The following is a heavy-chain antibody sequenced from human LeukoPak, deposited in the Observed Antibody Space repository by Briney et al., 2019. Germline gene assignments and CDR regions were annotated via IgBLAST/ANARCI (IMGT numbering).Heavy chain of an antibody. CDR2: INPNSGGT. CDR3: ARVRWYSGYDYLDY. V-gene: IGHV1-2*02. Sequence: ASVKVSCKSSGYTFTGYYMHWVRQAPGQGLEWMGWINPNSGGTNYAQKFHGRVTMTRDTSISTAYMELSRLRSDDTAVYYCARVRWYSGYDYLDYWGQGTLVTVSS. J-gene: IGHJ4*02. D-gene: IGHD5-12*01. CDR1: GYTFTGYY.